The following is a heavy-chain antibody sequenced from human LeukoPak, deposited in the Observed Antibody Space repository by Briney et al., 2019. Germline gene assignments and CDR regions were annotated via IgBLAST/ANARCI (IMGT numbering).Heavy chain of an antibody. CDR2: IFYTGSY. D-gene: IGHD6-19*01. CDR3: ARGRSSLDL. V-gene: IGHV4-59*11. Sequence: SETLSLTCTVAAGSISNHYWSWMRQSPGKGLEWIAYIFYTGSYNYNPSLKSRVYISVDASKNQFSLNLTSVTAADTAVYYCARGRSSLDLWGQGTLVTVSS. CDR1: AGSISNHY. J-gene: IGHJ5*02.